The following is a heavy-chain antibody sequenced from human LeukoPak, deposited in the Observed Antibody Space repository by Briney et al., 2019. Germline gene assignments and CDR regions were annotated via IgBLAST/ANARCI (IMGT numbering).Heavy chain of an antibody. J-gene: IGHJ3*01. CDR2: IKQDGSEK. D-gene: IGHD4-23*01. CDR1: GFTFSSYW. CDR3: ARDSTQRRGNEYYDALDF. V-gene: IGHV3-7*01. Sequence: GGSLRLSCAASGFTFSSYWMSWVRQAPGKGLEWVANIKQDGSEKYYVDSVKGRFTISRDNAKNSLYLQMNSLRVEDTAVYYCARDSTQRRGNEYYDALDFWGQGTMVSVSS.